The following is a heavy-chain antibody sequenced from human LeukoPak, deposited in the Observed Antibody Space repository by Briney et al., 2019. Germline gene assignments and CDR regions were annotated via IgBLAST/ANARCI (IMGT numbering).Heavy chain of an antibody. V-gene: IGHV4-59*01. CDR2: IYYSGST. Sequence: PSETLSLTCTVSGGSISSYYWSWIRQPPGKGLEWIGYIYYSGSTNYNPSLKSRVTISVDTSKNQFSLKLSSVTAADTAVYYCARVLGPPHVVNYGMDVWGQGTTVTVSS. CDR3: ARVLGPPHVVNYGMDV. CDR1: GGSISSYY. J-gene: IGHJ6*02. D-gene: IGHD3-22*01.